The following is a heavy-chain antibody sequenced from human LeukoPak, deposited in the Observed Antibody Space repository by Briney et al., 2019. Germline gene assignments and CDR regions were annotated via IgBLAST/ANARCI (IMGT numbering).Heavy chain of an antibody. CDR2: IKQDGSEK. CDR3: ARPYVLRFLEWLPFDY. V-gene: IGHV3-7*01. Sequence: GGSLRLSCAASGFTFSSYWMSWVRQAPGKGLEWVANIKQDGSEKYDVGSVRGRFTISRDNAKDLLYLQMNSLRAEDTAVYYCARPYVLRFLEWLPFDYWGQGTLVTVSS. J-gene: IGHJ4*02. D-gene: IGHD3-3*01. CDR1: GFTFSSYW.